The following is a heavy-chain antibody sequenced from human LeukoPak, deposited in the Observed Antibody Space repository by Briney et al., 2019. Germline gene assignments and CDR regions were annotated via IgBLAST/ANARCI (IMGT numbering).Heavy chain of an antibody. Sequence: SVKVSCKASGGTFSSYAISWVRHAPGQGLEWMGRIIPILGIANYAQKFQGRVTITADKSPSTAYMELSSLRSEDTAVYYCARDAGDYGDYYFDYWGQGTLVTVSS. V-gene: IGHV1-69*04. CDR2: IIPILGIA. J-gene: IGHJ4*02. D-gene: IGHD4-17*01. CDR3: ARDAGDYGDYYFDY. CDR1: GGTFSSYA.